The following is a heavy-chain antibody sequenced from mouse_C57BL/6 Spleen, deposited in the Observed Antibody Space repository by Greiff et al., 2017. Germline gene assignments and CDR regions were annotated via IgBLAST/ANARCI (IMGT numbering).Heavy chain of an antibody. CDR1: GYAFSSYW. CDR3: ARSPYYYGSSLNFDY. CDR2: IYPGDGDT. J-gene: IGHJ2*01. V-gene: IGHV1-80*01. Sequence: VQLQQSGAELVKPGASVKISCKASGYAFSSYWMNWVKQRPGKGLEWIGQIYPGDGDTNYNGKFKGKATLTADKSSSTAYMQLSSLTSEDSAVYFCARSPYYYGSSLNFDYWGQGTTLTVSS. D-gene: IGHD1-1*01.